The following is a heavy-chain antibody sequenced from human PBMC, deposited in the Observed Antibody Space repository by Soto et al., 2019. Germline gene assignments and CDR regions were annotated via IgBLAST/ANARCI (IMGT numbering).Heavy chain of an antibody. CDR1: GYSISGGYY. J-gene: IGHJ6*02. CDR2: IYHSGGT. Sequence: SETLSLTCAVSGYSISGGYYWGWIRQSPGKGLEWIGSIYHSGGTYYNPSLKSRVIISVDTSKNQFSLKLSSVTAADTAVYYCARLAPIAAADGMDVWGQGTTVTVSS. CDR3: ARLAPIAAADGMDV. V-gene: IGHV4-38-2*01. D-gene: IGHD6-13*01.